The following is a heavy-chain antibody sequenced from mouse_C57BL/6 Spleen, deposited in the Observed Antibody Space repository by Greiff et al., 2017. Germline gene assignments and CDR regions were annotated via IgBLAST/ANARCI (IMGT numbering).Heavy chain of an antibody. Sequence: VMLVESGPGLVAPSQSLSITCTVSGFSLTSYAISWVRQPPGKGLEWLGVIWTGGGTNYNSALKSRLSISKDNSKSQVFLKMNSLQTDDTARYYCARMHYGYDEAYAMDYWGQGTSVTVSS. CDR3: ARMHYGYDEAYAMDY. V-gene: IGHV2-9-1*01. J-gene: IGHJ4*01. CDR1: GFSLTSYA. D-gene: IGHD2-2*01. CDR2: IWTGGGT.